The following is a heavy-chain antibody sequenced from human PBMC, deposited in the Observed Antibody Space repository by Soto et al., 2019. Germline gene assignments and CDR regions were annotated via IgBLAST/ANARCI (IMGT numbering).Heavy chain of an antibody. V-gene: IGHV4-39*01. CDR3: ARHGPGGSYSDY. J-gene: IGHJ4*02. CDR1: GGSISSSSYY. CDR2: IYYSGST. D-gene: IGHD1-26*01. Sequence: QLQLQESGPGLVKPSETLSLTCTVSGGSISSSSYYWGWIRQPPGKGLEWIGSIYYSGSTYYNPSPKSPVTIAVDTSKNQFSLKLSSVTAADTAVYYCARHGPGGSYSDYWGQGTLVTVSS.